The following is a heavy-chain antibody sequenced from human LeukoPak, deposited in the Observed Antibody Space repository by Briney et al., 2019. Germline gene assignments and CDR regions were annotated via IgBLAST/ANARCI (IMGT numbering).Heavy chain of an antibody. Sequence: PGGSLRLSCAATGFTFDDYAMHWVRQAPGKGLEWVSGISWNSGSIGYADSVKGRFTISRDNAKNSLYLQMNSLRAEDMALYYCAARWGDDAFDIWGQGTMVTVSS. CDR2: ISWNSGSI. V-gene: IGHV3-9*03. CDR3: AARWGDDAFDI. CDR1: GFTFDDYA. J-gene: IGHJ3*02. D-gene: IGHD7-27*01.